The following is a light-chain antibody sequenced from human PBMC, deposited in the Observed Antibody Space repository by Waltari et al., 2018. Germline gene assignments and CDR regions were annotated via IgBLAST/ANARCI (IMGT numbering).Light chain of an antibody. CDR2: AAS. CDR1: QSISSY. J-gene: IGKJ2*01. Sequence: IQMTRSPSSLSASAGDRVTTTCRESQSISSYLNWYQQKPGKAPKLLFYAASSLQSGVPSRFSGSGSGTDFTLTIISLQPEDFATYYCQQSYSTPYTFGQGTKLEIK. V-gene: IGKV1-39*01. CDR3: QQSYSTPYT.